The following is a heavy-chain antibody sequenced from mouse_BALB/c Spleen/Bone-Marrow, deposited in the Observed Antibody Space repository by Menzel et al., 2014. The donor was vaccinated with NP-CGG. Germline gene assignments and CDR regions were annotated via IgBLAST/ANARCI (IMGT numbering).Heavy chain of an antibody. V-gene: IGHV1-87*01. CDR2: IYPGDGDT. CDR3: ARFYGYDGMDY. CDR1: GYTFTSYW. J-gene: IGHJ4*01. Sequence: VQLQQSGAELARPGASVKLSCKASGYTFTSYWMQWVKQRPGQGLEWIGAIYPGDGDTRYTQKFKGKATLTADKSSRTAYMQLSSLASEDSAVYYCARFYGYDGMDYWGQGTSVTVSS. D-gene: IGHD2-2*01.